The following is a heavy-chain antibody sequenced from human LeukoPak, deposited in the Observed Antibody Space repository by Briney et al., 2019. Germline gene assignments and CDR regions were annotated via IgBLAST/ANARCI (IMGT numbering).Heavy chain of an antibody. CDR2: ISGSGGST. CDR1: GFTFSSYA. CDR3: ARDIRNYYDSGAYGWFDP. Sequence: PGGSLRLSCAASGFTFSSYAMSWVRQAPGKGLEWVSAISGSGGSTYYADSVKGRFTISRDNSKNTVYLQMNSLRAEDTATYYCARDIRNYYDSGAYGWFDPWGQGTLVPVSS. V-gene: IGHV3-23*01. D-gene: IGHD3-10*01. J-gene: IGHJ5*02.